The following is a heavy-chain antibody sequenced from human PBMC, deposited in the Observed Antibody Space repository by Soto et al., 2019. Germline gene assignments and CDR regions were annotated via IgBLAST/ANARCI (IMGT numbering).Heavy chain of an antibody. CDR3: AREMVRGVGSDY. Sequence: TSQTLSLTCTVSGGSISSYYWSWIRQPPGKGLEWIGYIYYSGSTNYNPSLKSRVTISVDTSKNQFSLKLRSLRSDDTAVFYCAREMVRGVGSDYWGQGTLVTLSS. J-gene: IGHJ4*02. CDR1: GGSISSYY. D-gene: IGHD3-10*01. CDR2: IYYSGST. V-gene: IGHV4-59*01.